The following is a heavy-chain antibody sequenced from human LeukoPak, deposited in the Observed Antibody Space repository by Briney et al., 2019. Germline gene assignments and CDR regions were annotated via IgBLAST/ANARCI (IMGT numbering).Heavy chain of an antibody. CDR3: AREIGSGWYIDY. CDR1: GGSFSGYY. V-gene: IGHV4-34*01. J-gene: IGHJ4*02. CDR2: INHSGST. Sequence: SETLSLTCAVYGGSFSGYYWSWIRQPPGKGLEWIGEINHSGSTNYNPSLKSRVTISVDTSKNQFSLKLSSVTAADTAVYYCAREIGSGWYIDYWGQGTLVTVSS. D-gene: IGHD6-19*01.